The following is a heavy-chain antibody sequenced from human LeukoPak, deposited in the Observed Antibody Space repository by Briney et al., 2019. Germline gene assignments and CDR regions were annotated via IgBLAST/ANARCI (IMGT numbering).Heavy chain of an antibody. V-gene: IGHV3-30*02. Sequence: GGSLRLSCAASGITFRNHGMHWVRQAPGKGLEWVAFIQSDGNNEYYADSVKGRFTISRDDSKNTVYLQMNSLRDEDTAVYYCAKDKGVFYFDYWGQGTLITVSP. CDR2: IQSDGNNE. D-gene: IGHD2-8*01. CDR1: GITFRNHG. J-gene: IGHJ4*02. CDR3: AKDKGVFYFDY.